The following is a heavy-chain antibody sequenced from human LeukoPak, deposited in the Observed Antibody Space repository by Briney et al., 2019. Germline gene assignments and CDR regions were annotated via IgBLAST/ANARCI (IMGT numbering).Heavy chain of an antibody. CDR2: ISSSSSTI. CDR1: GFTFSSYG. D-gene: IGHD3-3*01. Sequence: GGSLRLSCGASGFTFSSYGMSWVRQAPGKGLEWVSYISSSSSTIYYADSVKGRFTISRDNAKNSLYLQMNSLRAEDTAVYYCARDPHSSHYDFWSGYSAYYYYYYMDVWGKGTTVTVSS. V-gene: IGHV3-48*01. J-gene: IGHJ6*03. CDR3: ARDPHSSHYDFWSGYSAYYYYYYMDV.